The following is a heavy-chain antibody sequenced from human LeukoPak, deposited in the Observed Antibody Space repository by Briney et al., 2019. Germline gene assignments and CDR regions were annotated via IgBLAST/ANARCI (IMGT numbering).Heavy chain of an antibody. CDR2: IFYSGTT. Sequence: SETLSLTCTVSGGSISTANYYWGWIRHPPGKGLEWIGNIFYSGTTYYSPSLKSRVTISLDTSRNQFSLKLNSVTAADTAVYYCARESDIAHNWFDPWGQGTLVTVSS. CDR1: GGSISTANYY. D-gene: IGHD2-15*01. V-gene: IGHV4-39*07. CDR3: ARESDIAHNWFDP. J-gene: IGHJ5*02.